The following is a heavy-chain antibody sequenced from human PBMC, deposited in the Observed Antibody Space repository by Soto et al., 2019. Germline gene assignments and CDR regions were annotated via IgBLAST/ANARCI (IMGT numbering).Heavy chain of an antibody. CDR3: ARVLRYHAFDI. CDR1: GFTVSRNY. Sequence: EVQLVESGGGLVQPGGSLRLSCAASGFTVSRNYMSWVRQAPGKGLEWVSVIYSGGSTYYADSVKGRFTISRDNSKNTLYLQMNSLRAEDTAVYYCARVLRYHAFDIWGQGTMVTVSS. CDR2: IYSGGST. J-gene: IGHJ3*02. V-gene: IGHV3-66*01. D-gene: IGHD1-1*01.